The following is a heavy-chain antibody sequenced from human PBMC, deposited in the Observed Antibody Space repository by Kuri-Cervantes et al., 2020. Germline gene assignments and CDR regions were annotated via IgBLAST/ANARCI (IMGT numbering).Heavy chain of an antibody. J-gene: IGHJ4*02. V-gene: IGHV3-9*01. CDR2: ISWNGGSI. D-gene: IGHD6-19*01. CDR1: GFTFDDYA. CDR3: AKDIPGGLGGFDY. Sequence: SLKISCAVSGFTFDDYAMHWARQAPGKGLEWVSGISWNGGSIDYADSVKGRLTISRDNAKNSLYLQMNSLRAEDTALYYCAKDIPGGLGGFDYWGQGTLVTVSS.